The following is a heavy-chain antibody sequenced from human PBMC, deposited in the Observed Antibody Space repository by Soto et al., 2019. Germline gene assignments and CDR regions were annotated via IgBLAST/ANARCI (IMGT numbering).Heavy chain of an antibody. V-gene: IGHV1-69*13. Sequence: GASVKVSCKASGGTFSSYAISWVRQAPGQGLEWMGGIIPIFGTANYAQKFQGRVTITADESTSTAYMELSSLRSEDTAVYYCARSIAARPALAKYYYYYYGMDVWGQGTTVTVSS. J-gene: IGHJ6*02. CDR3: ARSIAARPALAKYYYYYYGMDV. CDR2: IIPIFGTA. D-gene: IGHD6-6*01. CDR1: GGTFSSYA.